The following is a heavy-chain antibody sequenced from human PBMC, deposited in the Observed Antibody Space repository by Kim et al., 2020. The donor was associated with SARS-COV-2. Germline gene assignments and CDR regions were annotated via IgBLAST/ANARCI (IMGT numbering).Heavy chain of an antibody. Sequence: ASVKVSCKASGYTFTSYAMNWVRQAPGQGLEWMGWINTNTGNPTYAQGFTGRFVFSLDTSVSTAYLQISSLKAEDTAVYYCARDYQMYYDFWSGYYDLDYHYYGMDVWGQGTTVTVSS. CDR3: ARDYQMYYDFWSGYYDLDYHYYGMDV. V-gene: IGHV7-4-1*02. D-gene: IGHD3-3*01. CDR1: GYTFTSYA. J-gene: IGHJ6*02. CDR2: INTNTGNP.